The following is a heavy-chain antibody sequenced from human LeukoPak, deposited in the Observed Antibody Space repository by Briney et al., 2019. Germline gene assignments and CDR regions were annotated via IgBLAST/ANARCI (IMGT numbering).Heavy chain of an antibody. CDR3: ARALGESWDAYYMDV. CDR1: GGSISSYY. J-gene: IGHJ6*03. D-gene: IGHD3-10*01. Sequence: PSETLSLTCTVSGGSISSYYWSWIRQPPGKGLEWIAYIYYSGSTNYNPSLKSRVTISVDTSKNQFSLKLSSVTAADTAVYYCARALGESWDAYYMDVWGKGTTVTISS. V-gene: IGHV4-59*01. CDR2: IYYSGST.